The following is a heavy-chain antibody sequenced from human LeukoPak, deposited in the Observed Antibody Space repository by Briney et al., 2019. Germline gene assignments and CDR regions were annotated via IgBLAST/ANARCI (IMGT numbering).Heavy chain of an antibody. CDR3: VAILVPGAIWQFDL. J-gene: IGHJ2*01. D-gene: IGHD2-2*01. CDR1: GSGMPVSSYG. Sequence: GGSLRLSCEASGSGMPVSSYGLHWVRQAPGKGLEWVAIIWNDGSNKYYADSVKGRFTISKDTFKNTLYLQMNSLRAEDTAVYYCVAILVPGAIWQFDLWGRGTLVTVSS. CDR2: IWNDGSNK. V-gene: IGHV3-33*01.